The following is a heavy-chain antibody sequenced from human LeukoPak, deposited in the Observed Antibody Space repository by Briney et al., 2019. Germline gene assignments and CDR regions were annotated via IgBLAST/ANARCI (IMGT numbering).Heavy chain of an antibody. Sequence: SETLSLTCTVSGGSISSYYWSWIRQPPGKGLEWIGYIYYSGSTNYNPSLKSRVTISVDTSKNQFSLKLSSVTAADTAVYYCARDRSLGRMFGARVPYYGMDVWGQGTTVTVSS. CDR2: IYYSGST. V-gene: IGHV4-59*01. CDR1: GGSISSYY. CDR3: ARDRSLGRMFGARVPYYGMDV. D-gene: IGHD3-16*01. J-gene: IGHJ6*02.